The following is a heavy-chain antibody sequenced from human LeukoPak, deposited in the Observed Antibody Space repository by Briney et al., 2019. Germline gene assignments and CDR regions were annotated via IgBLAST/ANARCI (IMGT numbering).Heavy chain of an antibody. CDR3: VRQISDYYYYYIDV. CDR1: GGFISSSNYY. CDR2: IYYSGTT. J-gene: IGHJ6*03. Sequence: PSETLSLTCAVSGGFISSSNYYWGWVRQPPGKGLEWIGTIYYSGTTYYSPSLESRVTISEDMSKNQFSLTLRSVTAADTAVYYCVRQISDYYYYYIDVRGVGTPVIVSS. D-gene: IGHD3-10*01. V-gene: IGHV4-39*01.